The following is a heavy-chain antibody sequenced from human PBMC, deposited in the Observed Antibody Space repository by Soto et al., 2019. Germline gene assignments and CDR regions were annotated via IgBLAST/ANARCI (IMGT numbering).Heavy chain of an antibody. J-gene: IGHJ4*02. CDR1: GDSISSSHW. V-gene: IGHV4-4*02. D-gene: IGHD7-27*01. CDR3: ARDAPNTGPFDS. Sequence: QVQLQESGPGLVRPSGTLSLTCAVSGDSISSSHWWSWVRQPPGKGLEWLAEIYHTGGTNYSPSLKSRXXIXIXXSKNQFSLRLTSVTAADTAVYYCARDAPNTGPFDSWGQGTLVTVSS. CDR2: IYHTGGT.